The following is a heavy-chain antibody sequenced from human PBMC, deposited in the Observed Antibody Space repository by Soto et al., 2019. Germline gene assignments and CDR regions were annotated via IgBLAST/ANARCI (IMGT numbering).Heavy chain of an antibody. J-gene: IGHJ4*02. Sequence: GGALRLSHAASGFTFSGHGRCWVPPAPGKGLEWVSAISGSGGSTYYADSVKGRFTISRDNSKNTLYLQMNSLRAEDTAVYYCAKTRSYTKGRYYFDYWGQGTLVTVSS. CDR3: AKTRSYTKGRYYFDY. D-gene: IGHD1-26*01. V-gene: IGHV3-23*01. CDR2: ISGSGGST. CDR1: GFTFSGHG.